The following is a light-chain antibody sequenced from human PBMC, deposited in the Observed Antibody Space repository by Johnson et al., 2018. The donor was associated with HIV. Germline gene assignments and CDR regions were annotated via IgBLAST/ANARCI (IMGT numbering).Light chain of an antibody. CDR2: ENN. CDR3: GTWDSSLTAYV. Sequence: QSVLTQPPSVSAAPGQKVTISCSGSSSNIGNNYVSWYQHLPGTAPKLLIYENNKRPSGIPDRFSGSKSGTSATLGITGLQTGDGADYYCGTWDSSLTAYVFGTGTKVTVL. V-gene: IGLV1-51*02. CDR1: SSNIGNNY. J-gene: IGLJ1*01.